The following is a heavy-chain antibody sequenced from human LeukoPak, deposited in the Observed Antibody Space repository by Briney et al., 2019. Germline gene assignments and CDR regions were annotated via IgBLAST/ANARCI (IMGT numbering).Heavy chain of an antibody. CDR2: ISYDGSNK. V-gene: IGHV3-30*03. D-gene: IGHD6-13*01. Sequence: GGSLRLSCAASGFTFSSYNMHWVRQAPGKGLEWVAVISYDGSNKYHADSVKGRFTISRDNSKSTLYLQMNSLRPEDTVVYYCARGSSFDYWGQGTLVTVSS. J-gene: IGHJ4*02. CDR3: ARGSSFDY. CDR1: GFTFSSYN.